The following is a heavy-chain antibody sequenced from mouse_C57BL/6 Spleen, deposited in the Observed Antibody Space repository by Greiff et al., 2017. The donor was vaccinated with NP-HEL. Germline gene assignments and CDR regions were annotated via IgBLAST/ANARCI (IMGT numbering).Heavy chain of an antibody. CDR2: ISSGGDYI. D-gene: IGHD2-5*01. Sequence: EVKLVESGEGLVKPGGSLKLSCAASGFTFSSYAMSWVRQTPEKRLEWVAYISSGGDYIYYADPVKGRFTISRDNARNTLYLQMSSLKSEDTAMYYCTRERAYYSNYGAMDYWGQGTSVTVSS. V-gene: IGHV5-9-1*02. CDR1: GFTFSSYA. J-gene: IGHJ4*01. CDR3: TRERAYYSNYGAMDY.